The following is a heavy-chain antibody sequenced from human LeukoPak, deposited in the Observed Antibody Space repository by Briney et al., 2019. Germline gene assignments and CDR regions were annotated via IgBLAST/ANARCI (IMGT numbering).Heavy chain of an antibody. D-gene: IGHD6-19*01. J-gene: IGHJ6*02. CDR2: INPNSGGT. V-gene: IGHV1-2*04. CDR3: ARGGIAVAGSYYYYGMDV. Sequence: ASVKVSCTASGYTFTGYYMHWVRQAPGQGLEWMGWINPNSGGTNYAQKFQGWVTMTRDTSISTAYMELSRLRSDDTAVYYCARGGIAVAGSYYYYGMDVWGQGTTVTVSS. CDR1: GYTFTGYY.